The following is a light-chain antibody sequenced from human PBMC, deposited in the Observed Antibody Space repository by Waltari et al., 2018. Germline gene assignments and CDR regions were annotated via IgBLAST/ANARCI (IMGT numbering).Light chain of an antibody. Sequence: QSVLTQAPPASGTPGQRVIISCSGSSSNIGNNPVNWYQQVPGTGPKLLIFYNNERPSAVPDRLSGAKSGTSASLAIIGLQSEDEADYYCASWDDGLNGWVFGGGTRLTVL. CDR1: SSNIGNNP. CDR3: ASWDDGLNGWV. CDR2: YNN. V-gene: IGLV1-44*01. J-gene: IGLJ3*02.